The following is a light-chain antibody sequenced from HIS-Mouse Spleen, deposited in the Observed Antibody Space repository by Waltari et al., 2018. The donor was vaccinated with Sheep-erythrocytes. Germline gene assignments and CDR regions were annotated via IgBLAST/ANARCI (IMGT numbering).Light chain of an antibody. CDR1: SSDVGGYNY. CDR3: CSYAGSYNHV. Sequence: QSALTQPRSVSGSPGQSVTISFPGTSSDVGGYNYVSWYQQHPGKAPKLMIYDVSKRPSGVPDRFSGSKSGNTASLTISGLQAEDEADYYCCSYAGSYNHVFATGTKVTVL. CDR2: DVS. V-gene: IGLV2-11*01. J-gene: IGLJ1*01.